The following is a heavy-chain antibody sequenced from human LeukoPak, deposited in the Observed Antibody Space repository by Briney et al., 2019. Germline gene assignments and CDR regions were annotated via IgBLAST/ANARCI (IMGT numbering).Heavy chain of an antibody. Sequence: GGSLRLSCAASGFTFSSYAMTWVRQAPGKGLEWVSGISTSGSTYYADSVKGRFTISRDNSKNTLYLQMNSLRAEDTAVYYCAKDLRYFDWLSNHEKGFDYWGQGTLVTVSS. CDR3: AKDLRYFDWLSNHEKGFDY. V-gene: IGHV3-23*01. CDR1: GFTFSSYA. CDR2: ISTSGST. J-gene: IGHJ4*02. D-gene: IGHD3-9*01.